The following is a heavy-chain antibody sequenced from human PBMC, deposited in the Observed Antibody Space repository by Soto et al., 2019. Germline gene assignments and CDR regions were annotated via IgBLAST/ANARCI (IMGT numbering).Heavy chain of an antibody. CDR1: GGSISSSSYY. V-gene: IGHV4-39*01. CDR2: IYYSGST. D-gene: IGHD3-3*01. CDR3: ARRWRGLQWDWFDP. Sequence: QLQLQESGPGLVKPSETLSLTCTVSGGSISSSSYYWGWIRQPPGKGLEWIGSIYYSGSTYYNPSLTSRATXXVXTXXNQFSLKLSSVTAADTAVYYCARRWRGLQWDWFDPWGQGTLVTVSS. J-gene: IGHJ5*02.